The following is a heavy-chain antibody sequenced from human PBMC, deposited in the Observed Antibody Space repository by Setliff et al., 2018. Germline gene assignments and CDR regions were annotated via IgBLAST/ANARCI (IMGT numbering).Heavy chain of an antibody. Sequence: RGESLKISCKGSGYSFTSYWIGWVRQMPGKGLEWMGIIYPGDSDTRYSPSFQGQVTISADKSISTAYLQWSSLKASDTAMYYCARVGQQLVYYYYGMDVWSQGTTVTVSS. CDR3: ARVGQQLVYYYYGMDV. J-gene: IGHJ6*02. D-gene: IGHD6-13*01. V-gene: IGHV5-51*01. CDR1: GYSFTSYW. CDR2: IYPGDSDT.